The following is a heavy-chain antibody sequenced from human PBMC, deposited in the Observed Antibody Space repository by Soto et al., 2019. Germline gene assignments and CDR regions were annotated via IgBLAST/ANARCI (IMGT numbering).Heavy chain of an antibody. CDR2: FDPEDGET. Sequence: ASVKVSCKVSGYTLTGLSMHWVRQAPGKGLEWMGGFDPEDGETIYAQKFQGRVTMTEDTSTDTAYMELSSLRSEDTAVYYCATAPHQLQRYYYYYMDVWGKGTTVTVSS. CDR3: ATAPHQLQRYYYYYMDV. D-gene: IGHD2-2*01. J-gene: IGHJ6*03. CDR1: GYTLTGLS. V-gene: IGHV1-24*01.